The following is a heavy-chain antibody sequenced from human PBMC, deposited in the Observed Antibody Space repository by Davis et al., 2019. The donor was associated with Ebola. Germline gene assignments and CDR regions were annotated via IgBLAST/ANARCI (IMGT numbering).Heavy chain of an antibody. V-gene: IGHV4-59*13. CDR3: ARGREWAGYSYGYSYFDY. CDR2: IYYSGST. D-gene: IGHD5-18*01. CDR1: GGSFSGYY. Sequence: MPSETLSLTCAVYGGSFSGYYWSWIRQPPGKGLEWIGYIYYSGSTNYNPSLKSRVTISVDTSKNQFSLKLSSVTAADTAVYYCARGREWAGYSYGYSYFDYWGQGTLVIVSS. J-gene: IGHJ4*02.